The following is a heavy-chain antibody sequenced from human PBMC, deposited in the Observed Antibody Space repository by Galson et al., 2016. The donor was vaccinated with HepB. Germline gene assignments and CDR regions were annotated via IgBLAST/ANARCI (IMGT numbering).Heavy chain of an antibody. J-gene: IGHJ4*02. Sequence: SLRLSCAASGFTFSGYFMHWVRQAPGKGLVWVSRINTDGSSTSYADSVEGRFTVSRDNAKNTLYLQMNSLTTADTGLYYCAREDRATWFYFDYWGQGTLVTVSS. CDR1: GFTFSGYF. CDR2: INTDGSST. CDR3: AREDRATWFYFDY. D-gene: IGHD3-9*01. V-gene: IGHV3-74*01.